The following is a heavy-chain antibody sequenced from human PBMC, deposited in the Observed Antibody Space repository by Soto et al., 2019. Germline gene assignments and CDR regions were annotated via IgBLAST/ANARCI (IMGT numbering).Heavy chain of an antibody. CDR1: GFIFSNYA. J-gene: IGHJ4*02. D-gene: IGHD2-15*01. V-gene: IGHV3-30-3*01. CDR3: ATLRPSFGVVKDY. CDR2: MSYDGSRE. Sequence: QVQLVESGGGVVQPGRSLSLSCAASGFIFSNYAMHWVRQAPGKGLEWLAVMSYDGSREYYAGSVKGRFTISRDNSKNTLYLQMNTLRPEDTAVYYCATLRPSFGVVKDYWGQGTLVTVSS.